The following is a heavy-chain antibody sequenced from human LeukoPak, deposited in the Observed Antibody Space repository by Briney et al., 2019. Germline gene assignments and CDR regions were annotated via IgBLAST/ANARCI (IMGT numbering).Heavy chain of an antibody. J-gene: IGHJ6*02. D-gene: IGHD3-10*01. CDR3: ARLTMVRGEYLGHGMDV. Sequence: ASVKVSCKASGYTFTSYGISWVRQAPGQGLEWVGWISAYNGNTNYAQKLQGRVTMTTDTSTSTAYMELRSLRSDDTAVYYCARLTMVRGEYLGHGMDVWGQGTTVTVSS. V-gene: IGHV1-18*01. CDR1: GYTFTSYG. CDR2: ISAYNGNT.